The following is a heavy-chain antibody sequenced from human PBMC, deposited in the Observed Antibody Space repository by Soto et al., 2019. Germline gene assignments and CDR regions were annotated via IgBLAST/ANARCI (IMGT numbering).Heavy chain of an antibody. CDR2: INHSGST. CDR3: AADSSGYYYVENWFDP. V-gene: IGHV4-34*01. J-gene: IGHJ5*02. D-gene: IGHD3-22*01. CDR1: GGSISGYY. Sequence: SETLSLTCAVYGGSISGYYWSWIRQPPGKGLEWIGEINHSGSTNYNPSLKSRVTISVDTSKNQFSLKLSSVTAADTAVYYCAADSSGYYYVENWFDPWGQGTLVTVSS.